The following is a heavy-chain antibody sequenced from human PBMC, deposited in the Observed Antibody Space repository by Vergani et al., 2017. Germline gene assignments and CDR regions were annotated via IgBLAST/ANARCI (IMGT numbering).Heavy chain of an antibody. D-gene: IGHD6-13*01. CDR1: GFTVSSNY. CDR3: ARVAEYRSSSWWKKADHYYYMDV. V-gene: IGHV3-53*01. Sequence: EVQLVESGGGLIQPGGSLRLSCAASGFTVSSNYMSWVRQAPGXGLEWVSVIYSGGSTYYADSVKGRFTISRDNSKHTLYLQMNSLRAEDTAVYYCARVAEYRSSSWWKKADHYYYMDVWGKGTTVTVSS. J-gene: IGHJ6*03. CDR2: IYSGGST.